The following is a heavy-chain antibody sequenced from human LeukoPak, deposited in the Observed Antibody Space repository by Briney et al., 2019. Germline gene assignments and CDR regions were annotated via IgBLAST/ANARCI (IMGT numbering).Heavy chain of an antibody. D-gene: IGHD2-2*01. CDR1: GFTFSSYG. Sequence: SGGSLRLSCAASGFTFSSYGMHWVRQAPGKGLEWVAVIWYDGSNKYYADSVKGRFTISRDNSKNTLYLQMNSLRAEDTAVYYCARAIVVVAGAINYHGMDVWGQGTTVTVSS. CDR3: ARAIVVVAGAINYHGMDV. V-gene: IGHV3-33*01. J-gene: IGHJ6*02. CDR2: IWYDGSNK.